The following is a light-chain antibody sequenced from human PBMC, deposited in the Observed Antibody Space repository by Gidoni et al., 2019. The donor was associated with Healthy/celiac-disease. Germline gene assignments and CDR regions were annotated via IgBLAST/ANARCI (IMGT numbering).Light chain of an antibody. J-gene: IGLJ1*01. V-gene: IGLV1-51*01. CDR2: DNN. CDR1: SSNIGNNY. CDR3: GTWDSSLSAGV. Sequence: QSVLTQPPSVSPAPGQKVTISSSGSSSNIGNNYVSCYQQLPGTAPKLLIYDNNKRPSGIPDRFSGSKSGTSATLGITGLQTGDEADYYCGTWDSSLSAGVFGTGTKVTVL.